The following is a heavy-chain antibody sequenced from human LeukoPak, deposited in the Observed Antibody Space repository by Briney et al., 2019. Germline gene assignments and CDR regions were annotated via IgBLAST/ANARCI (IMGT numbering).Heavy chain of an antibody. CDR3: APKADCSSTSCYGWFDP. D-gene: IGHD2-2*01. J-gene: IGHJ5*02. V-gene: IGHV4-34*01. CDR1: GGSFSGYY. Sequence: PSETLSLTCAVYGGSFSGYYWSWIRQPPGKGLEWIGEINHSGSTNYNPSLKSRVTISVDTSKNQFSLKLSSVTAADTAVYYCAPKADCSSTSCYGWFDPWGQGTLVTVSS. CDR2: INHSGST.